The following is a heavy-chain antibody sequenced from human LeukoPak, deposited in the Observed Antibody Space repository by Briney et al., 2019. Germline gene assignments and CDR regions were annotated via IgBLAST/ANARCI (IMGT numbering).Heavy chain of an antibody. J-gene: IGHJ4*02. CDR3: ASGLDNDGDLYY. CDR2: IYYSGST. V-gene: IGHV4-31*03. Sequence: KASETLSLTCTVSGGSISSGGYYWSWIRQHPGKGLEWIGYIYYSGSTYYNPSLKSRVTISVDTSKNQFSLKLSSVTAADTAVYYCASGLDNDGDLYYWGQGTLVTVSS. CDR1: GGSISSGGYY. D-gene: IGHD4-17*01.